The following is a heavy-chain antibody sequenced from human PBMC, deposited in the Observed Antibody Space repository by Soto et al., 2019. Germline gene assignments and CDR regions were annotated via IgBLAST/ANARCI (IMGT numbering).Heavy chain of an antibody. J-gene: IGHJ4*02. Sequence: QVQLVESGGGVVQPGRSLRLSCAASGFTFSSYAMHWVRQAPGKGLEWVAVISYDGSNKYYADSVKGRFTISRDNSKNTLYLQMNSLRAEDTAVYYCARDLGTLRGYSYGHFDYWGQGTLVTVSS. CDR3: ARDLGTLRGYSYGHFDY. CDR2: ISYDGSNK. CDR1: GFTFSSYA. V-gene: IGHV3-30-3*01. D-gene: IGHD5-18*01.